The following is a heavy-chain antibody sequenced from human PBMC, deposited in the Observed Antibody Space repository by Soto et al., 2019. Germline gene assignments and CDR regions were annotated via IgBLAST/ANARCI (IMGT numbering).Heavy chain of an antibody. J-gene: IGHJ5*02. CDR3: VREATGRHNWLDP. Sequence: SLRLSCSASGFTFGAYAMSWVRKAPGKGLELVGFIRNRGYGRTTEYAASVRGRFTISRDDSKSIAYLDMNSLQTEDTAVYYCVREATGRHNWLDPWGQGALVTVSS. CDR2: IRNRGYGRTT. V-gene: IGHV3-49*04. CDR1: GFTFGAYA. D-gene: IGHD3-10*01.